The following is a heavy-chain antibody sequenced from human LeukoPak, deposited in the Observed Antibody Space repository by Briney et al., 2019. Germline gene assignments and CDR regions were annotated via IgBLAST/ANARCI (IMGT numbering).Heavy chain of an antibody. D-gene: IGHD3-16*01. Sequence: GGSLRLSCAASGLTVSSNCMSWVRQAPGKGLEWVSFIYSGGNTYYADSVKGRFTISRDNSKNTLYLQINSLTTEDTAVYYCAKGEGGALGIPHPYYFDYWGQGNVVTVSS. CDR2: IYSGGNT. CDR1: GLTVSSNC. CDR3: AKGEGGALGIPHPYYFDY. J-gene: IGHJ4*02. V-gene: IGHV3-53*05.